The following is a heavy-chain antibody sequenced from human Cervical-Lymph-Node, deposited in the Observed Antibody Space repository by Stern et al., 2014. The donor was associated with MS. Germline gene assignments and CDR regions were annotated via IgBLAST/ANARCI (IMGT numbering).Heavy chain of an antibody. J-gene: IGHJ3*02. CDR1: GGSISSGNYY. D-gene: IGHD3-9*01. CDR3: ARGNYDVLTDNGGHGFDI. Sequence: QVQLQESGPGLVKPSQTLSLTCIVSGGSISSGNYYWSWIRQPAGEGLEWIGRIYSSGSTQYNPPLKSRVPISADTSTNQFSLRLSSVTAADTAVYYCARGNYDVLTDNGGHGFDIWGQGTMVTVSS. V-gene: IGHV4-61*02. CDR2: IYSSGST.